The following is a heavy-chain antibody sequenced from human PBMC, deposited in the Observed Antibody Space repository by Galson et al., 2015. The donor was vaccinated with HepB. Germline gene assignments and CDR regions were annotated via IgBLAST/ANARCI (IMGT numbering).Heavy chain of an antibody. D-gene: IGHD3-22*01. CDR2: ISTYNGDT. Sequence: SVKVSRKASGYTFTSYGISWVRQAPGQGLKWMGWISTYNGDTNYAQKLQGRVTMTTDTSTSTAHMELRSLRSDDTAVYYCARGYYDSSGPYNYYYYGMDVWGQGTTVTVSS. J-gene: IGHJ6*02. V-gene: IGHV1-18*01. CDR1: GYTFTSYG. CDR3: ARGYYDSSGPYNYYYYGMDV.